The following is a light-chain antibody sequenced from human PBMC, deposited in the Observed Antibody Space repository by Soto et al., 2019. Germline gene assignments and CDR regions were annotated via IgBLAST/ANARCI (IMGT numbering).Light chain of an antibody. J-gene: IGKJ5*01. CDR1: QSIVTY. V-gene: IGKV1-39*01. CDR2: AAS. CDR3: QQGYTTPIT. Sequence: DIQMTQSPSSLSASVGDRVTITCRASQSIVTYLNWYLQKPGKAPKLLIYAASSLQSGVPSRFSGSRSGPDFTLTISSLQPEDFATYHCQQGYTTPITFGQGTRLEIK.